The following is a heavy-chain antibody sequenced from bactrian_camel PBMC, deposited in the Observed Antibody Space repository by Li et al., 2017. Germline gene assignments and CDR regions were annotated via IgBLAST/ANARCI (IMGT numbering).Heavy chain of an antibody. CDR3: AADYGGGRCLGPVFEYSY. V-gene: IGHV3S54*01. CDR1: GSGYISGTAC. D-gene: IGHD5*01. CDR2: IAPATGTT. J-gene: IGHJ4*01. Sequence: QVQLVESGGGSVYAGGSLTLSCAASGSGYISGTACMGWFRQVPGKEREGVAAIAPATGTTFYSDSVKGRFTISQDNAKNTLYLTMNSLKPEDTAMYYCAADYGGGRCLGPVFEYSYWGRGTQVTVS.